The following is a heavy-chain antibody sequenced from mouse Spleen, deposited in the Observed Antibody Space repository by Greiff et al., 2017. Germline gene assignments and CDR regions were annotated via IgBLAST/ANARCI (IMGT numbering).Heavy chain of an antibody. V-gene: IGHV3-6*01. CDR1: GYSITSGYY. CDR2: ISYDGSN. CDR3: ARGRGSGYGFAY. Sequence: EVKLMESGPGLVKPSQSLSLTCSVTGYSITSGYYWNWIRQFPGNKLEWMGYISYDGSNNYNPSLKNRISITRDTSKNQFFLKLNSVTTEDTATYYCARGRGSGYGFAYWGQGTLVTVSA. J-gene: IGHJ3*01. D-gene: IGHD3-1*01.